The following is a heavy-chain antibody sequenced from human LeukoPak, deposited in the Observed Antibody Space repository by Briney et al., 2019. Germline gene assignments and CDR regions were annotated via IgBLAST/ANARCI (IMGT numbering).Heavy chain of an antibody. CDR2: ITSSSYI. CDR1: GFTFSGYS. V-gene: IGHV3-21*01. CDR3: ARDHSHYDY. Sequence: GGSLRLSCAASGFTFSGYSMNWVRQAPGKGLEWVSSITSSSYIYYTDSVRGRFTISRDNAKNSLYLQMNSLRAEDTAVYYCARDHSHYDYWGQGTLVTVSS. J-gene: IGHJ4*02.